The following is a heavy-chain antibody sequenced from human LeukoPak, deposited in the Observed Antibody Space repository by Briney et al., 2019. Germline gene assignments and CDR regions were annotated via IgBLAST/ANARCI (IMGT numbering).Heavy chain of an antibody. J-gene: IGHJ4*02. D-gene: IGHD3-10*01. CDR3: AKDRLRGVIIPYFDY. CDR2: ISGSGGST. Sequence: GGSLRLSCAASGSTFSSYAMSWVRQAPGKGLEWVSAISGSGGSTYYADSVKGRFTISRDNSKNTLYLQMNSLRAEDTAVYYCAKDRLRGVIIPYFDYWGQGTLVTVSS. CDR1: GSTFSSYA. V-gene: IGHV3-23*01.